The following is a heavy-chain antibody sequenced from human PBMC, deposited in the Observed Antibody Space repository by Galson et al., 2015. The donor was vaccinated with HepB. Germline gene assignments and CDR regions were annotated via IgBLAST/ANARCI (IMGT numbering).Heavy chain of an antibody. CDR2: ISYDGNKK. CDR3: AKAATYGGNSGWYFDY. J-gene: IGHJ4*02. D-gene: IGHD4-23*01. V-gene: IGHV3-30*09. Sequence: SLRLSCAASGFTFRSYAIHWVRQAPGKGLEWVAMISYDGNKKFFGDSVKGRFAISRDNSKNTVYLQMNSLRSEDTALYYCAKAATYGGNSGWYFDYWGQGTLVTVSS. CDR1: GFTFRSYA.